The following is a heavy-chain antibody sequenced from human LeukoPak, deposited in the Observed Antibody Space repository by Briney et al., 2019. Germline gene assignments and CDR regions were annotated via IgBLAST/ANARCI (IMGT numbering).Heavy chain of an antibody. J-gene: IGHJ6*02. Sequence: GESLKISCKGSGYTFTSYAMNWVRQAPGQGLEWMGWINTNTGNPTYAQGFTGRFVFSLDTSVSTAYLQISSLKAEDTAVYYCATSWPPSSYYYYYGMDVWGQGTTVTVSS. V-gene: IGHV7-4-1*02. CDR2: INTNTGNP. D-gene: IGHD6-13*01. CDR1: GYTFTSYA. CDR3: ATSWPPSSYYYYYGMDV.